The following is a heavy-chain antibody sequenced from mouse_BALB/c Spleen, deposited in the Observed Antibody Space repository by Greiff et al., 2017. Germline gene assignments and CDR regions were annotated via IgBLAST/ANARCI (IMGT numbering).Heavy chain of an antibody. Sequence: QVQLQQPGAELVKPGASVKLSCKASGYTFTSYWMHWVKQRPGQGLEWIGEIDPSDSYTNYNQKFKGKATLTVDKSSSTAYMQLSSLTSEDSAVYYCAKDGNPFAYWGQGTLVTVSA. J-gene: IGHJ3*01. D-gene: IGHD2-1*01. V-gene: IGHV1-69*02. CDR3: AKDGNPFAY. CDR2: IDPSDSYT. CDR1: GYTFTSYW.